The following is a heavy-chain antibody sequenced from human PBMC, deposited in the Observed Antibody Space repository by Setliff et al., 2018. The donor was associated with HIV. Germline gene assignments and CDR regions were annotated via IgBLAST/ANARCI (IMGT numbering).Heavy chain of an antibody. CDR1: GGSISRGSYS. CDR2: ISYTGIT. J-gene: IGHJ4*02. V-gene: IGHV4-39*01. D-gene: IGHD6-19*01. Sequence: SETLSLTCTVSGGSISRGSYSWGWIRRPPGKGLEWIGSISYTGITNYNPSLKSRVTISVDTSQNQFSLKLTSVTAAGTAVYYCARLRQWLAFFDSWGQGTLVTVSS. CDR3: ARLRQWLAFFDS.